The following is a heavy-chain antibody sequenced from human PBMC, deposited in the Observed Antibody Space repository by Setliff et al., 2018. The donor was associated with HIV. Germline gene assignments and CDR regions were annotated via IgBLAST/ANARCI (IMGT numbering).Heavy chain of an antibody. CDR2: IIPILGIA. CDR3: ASGTDYGDYLDY. CDR1: GGTFSSYA. J-gene: IGHJ4*02. Sequence: GASVKVSCKASGGTFSSYAISWVRQAPGQGLEWMGGIIPILGIANYAQKFQGRVTITADESTSTAYMELSSLRSEDTAVYYCASGTDYGDYLDYWGQGTLVTSPQ. D-gene: IGHD4-17*01. V-gene: IGHV1-69*10.